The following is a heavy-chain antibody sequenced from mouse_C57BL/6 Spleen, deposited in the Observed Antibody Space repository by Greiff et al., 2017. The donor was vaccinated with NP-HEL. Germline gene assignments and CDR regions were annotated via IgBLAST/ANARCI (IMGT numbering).Heavy chain of an antibody. CDR3: ARQYYYGSNYYAMDY. D-gene: IGHD1-1*01. CDR1: GFTFSSYT. J-gene: IGHJ4*01. V-gene: IGHV5-9*01. Sequence: DVKLVESGGGLVKPGGSLKLSCAASGFTFSSYTMSWVRQTPEKRLEWVATISGGGGNTYYPDSVKGRFTISRDNAKNTLYLQMSSLRSEDTALYYCARQYYYGSNYYAMDYWGQGTSVTVSS. CDR2: ISGGGGNT.